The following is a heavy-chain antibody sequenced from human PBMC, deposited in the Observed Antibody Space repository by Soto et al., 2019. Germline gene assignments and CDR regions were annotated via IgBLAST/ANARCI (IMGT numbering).Heavy chain of an antibody. Sequence: GGSLRLSCAASGFTVSSNYMSWVRQAPGKGLEWVAVIWYDGSNKNYADSVKGRFTISRDNSKNTLYLQMNSLRAEDTAVYYCARDRADYRLLHRFDPWGQGTLVTVSS. CDR1: GFTVSSNY. J-gene: IGHJ5*02. CDR3: ARDRADYRLLHRFDP. V-gene: IGHV3-33*08. CDR2: IWYDGSNK. D-gene: IGHD3-16*02.